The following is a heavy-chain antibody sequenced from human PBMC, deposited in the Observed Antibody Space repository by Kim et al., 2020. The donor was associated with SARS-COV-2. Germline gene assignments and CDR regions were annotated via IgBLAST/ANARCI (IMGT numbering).Heavy chain of an antibody. CDR3: ASWEAYGGNAYYYYGMDV. J-gene: IGHJ6*02. D-gene: IGHD4-17*01. CDR1: GGTFSSYA. CDR2: IIPIFGTA. V-gene: IGHV1-69*13. Sequence: SVKVSCKASGGTFSSYAISWVRQAPGQGLEWMGGIIPIFGTANYAQKFQGRVTITADESTSTAYMELSSLRSEDTAVYYCASWEAYGGNAYYYYGMDVWGQGTTVTVSS.